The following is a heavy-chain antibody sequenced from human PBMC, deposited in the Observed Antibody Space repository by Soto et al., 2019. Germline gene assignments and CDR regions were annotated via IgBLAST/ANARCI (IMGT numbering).Heavy chain of an antibody. CDR1: GFTFSSYA. V-gene: IGHV3-23*01. D-gene: IGHD1-26*01. CDR3: AKDGREWELLGDYYYGMDV. CDR2: ISGSGGST. Sequence: GSLRLSCAASGFTFSSYAMSWVRQAPGKGLEWVSAISGSGGSTYYADSVKGRFTISRDNSKNTLYLQMNSLRAEDTAVYYCAKDGREWELLGDYYYGMDVWGQGTTVTVSS. J-gene: IGHJ6*02.